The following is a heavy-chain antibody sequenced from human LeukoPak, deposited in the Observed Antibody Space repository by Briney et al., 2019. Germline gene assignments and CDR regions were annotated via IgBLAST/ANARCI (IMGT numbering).Heavy chain of an antibody. CDR1: GGSFSSSSYY. D-gene: IGHD1-26*01. Sequence: SETLSLTCTVSGGSFSSSSYYWGWIRQPPGKGLEGIGSLYYSGRTYANPSLDSRTTISVDSSTNQFSLRLVSVPAAATSVYYCARHGLSAWEGVLEGYFDLWGRGTLVTVSS. J-gene: IGHJ2*01. V-gene: IGHV4-39*01. CDR3: ARHGLSAWEGVLEGYFDL. CDR2: LYYSGRT.